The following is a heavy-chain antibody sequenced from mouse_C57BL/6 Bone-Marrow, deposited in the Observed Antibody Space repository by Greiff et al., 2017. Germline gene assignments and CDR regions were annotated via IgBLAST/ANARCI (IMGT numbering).Heavy chain of an antibody. CDR2: IYPGDGDT. J-gene: IGHJ1*03. Sequence: VQLQQSGAELVKPGASVKISCKASGYAFSSYWMNWVKQRPGKGLEWIGQIYPGDGDTNYNGKFKGKATLTADKSSSTAYMQLSSLTSEDSAVYFCASTLYGSSPYWYFDVWGTGTTVTVSS. D-gene: IGHD1-1*01. CDR3: ASTLYGSSPYWYFDV. V-gene: IGHV1-80*01. CDR1: GYAFSSYW.